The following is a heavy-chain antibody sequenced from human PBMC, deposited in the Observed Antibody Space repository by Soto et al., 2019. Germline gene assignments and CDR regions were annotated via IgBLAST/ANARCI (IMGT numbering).Heavy chain of an antibody. V-gene: IGHV3-74*01. Sequence: EVHLEESGGGLVQPGGSLRLSCEASGFSFNTYWMQWVRQAPGKGLVWLSRINSDGSSATHADFVKGRFTIFRDNAKNTLYLQMRSLRAEDTAVYYCARGGYDFRSGYHSDYWGQGTLVTVSS. D-gene: IGHD3-3*01. CDR2: INSDGSSA. J-gene: IGHJ4*02. CDR1: GFSFNTYW. CDR3: ARGGYDFRSGYHSDY.